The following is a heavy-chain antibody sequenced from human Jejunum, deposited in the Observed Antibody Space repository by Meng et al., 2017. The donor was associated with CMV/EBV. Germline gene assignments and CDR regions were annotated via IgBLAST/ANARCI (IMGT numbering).Heavy chain of an antibody. V-gene: IGHV3-53*01. D-gene: IGHD3-3*01. CDR2: LYTGGSA. Sequence: ASGLRVSDNYLVWVRQVAGKGLQWVSTLYTGGSAHYAPSVEGRFTISKANSNNMVYLQMNSLGAEDTAVYYCAREQMGAWSGYFDYWGQGVLVTVSS. CDR1: GLRVSDNY. J-gene: IGHJ4*02. CDR3: AREQMGAWSGYFDY.